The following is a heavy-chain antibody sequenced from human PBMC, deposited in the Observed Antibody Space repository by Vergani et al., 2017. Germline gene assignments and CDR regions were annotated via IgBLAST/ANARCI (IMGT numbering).Heavy chain of an antibody. CDR3: ARSRDSTDYDLWSGRQAFDI. D-gene: IGHD3-3*01. CDR2: IYPGDSDT. Sequence: EVQLVQSGAEVKKPGESLKISCKGSGYSFTSYWIGWVRQMPGKGLEWMGSIYPGDSDTRYSPSFQRQVTISADKSITTAYLQWNSLKVSDTAMYYCARSRDSTDYDLWSGRQAFDIWGQGTMVTVAS. V-gene: IGHV5-51*03. J-gene: IGHJ3*02. CDR1: GYSFTSYW.